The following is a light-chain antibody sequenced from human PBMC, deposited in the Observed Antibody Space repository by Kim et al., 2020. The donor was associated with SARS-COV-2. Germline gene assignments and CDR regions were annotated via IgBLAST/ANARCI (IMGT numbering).Light chain of an antibody. CDR1: QSLVHRDGNTI. CDR3: LKGTHWPLT. CDR2: KVS. Sequence: PASIYRRSSQSLVHRDGNTILNWCQQRPGQSPRRLIYKVSNRDAGVPDRFSGSGSGTDFTLKITRVEAEDVGVYYCLKGTHWPLTFGGGTKVDIK. V-gene: IGKV2-30*02. J-gene: IGKJ4*01.